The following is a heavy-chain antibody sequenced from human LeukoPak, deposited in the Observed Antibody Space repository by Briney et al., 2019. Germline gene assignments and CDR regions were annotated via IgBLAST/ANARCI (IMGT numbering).Heavy chain of an antibody. CDR1: GFTFSSYW. CDR2: IKTDGSST. CDR3: ARDFNGFDS. J-gene: IGHJ4*02. Sequence: GGSLRLSCAASGFTFSSYWMHRVRHAPGKGLVWVSHIKTDGSSTSYADSVKGRFTISRDNAKSTLYLLINTLRADDTAVYYCARDFNGFDSWGQGTLVTVSS. D-gene: IGHD2-8*01. V-gene: IGHV3-74*01.